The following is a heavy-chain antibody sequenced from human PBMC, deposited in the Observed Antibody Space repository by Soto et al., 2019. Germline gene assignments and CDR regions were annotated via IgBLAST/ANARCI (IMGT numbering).Heavy chain of an antibody. V-gene: IGHV4-30-4*01. CDR2: IYYSGST. J-gene: IGHJ6*02. CDR3: ARVWAVTIHYGMDV. CDR1: GGSISSGDYY. Sequence: QVQLQESGPRLVKPSQTLSLTCTVSGGSISSGDYYWSWIRQPPGKVLEWIGHIYYSGSTYYNPSLKSGVTIPVDTSKNQFSLKLSSVTAADTAVYYCARVWAVTIHYGMDVWGQGTTVTVSS. D-gene: IGHD3-10*01.